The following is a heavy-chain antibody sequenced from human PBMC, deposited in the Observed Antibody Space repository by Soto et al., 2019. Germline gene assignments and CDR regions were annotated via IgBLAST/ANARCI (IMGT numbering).Heavy chain of an antibody. V-gene: IGHV3-23*04. Sequence: EVRLVESGGDLVQPGGSLKLSCGASGFTFRSFAMSWVRQAPGKGPEWVSGISGNGGRTYYEDSVKGLFTIARDNSMSTLYLQMDSLRAEDTAVYYCAKDPTGDYVSGFDFRGQGTMVIVSS. D-gene: IGHD4-17*01. CDR2: ISGNGGRT. J-gene: IGHJ3*01. CDR1: GFTFRSFA. CDR3: AKDPTGDYVSGFDF.